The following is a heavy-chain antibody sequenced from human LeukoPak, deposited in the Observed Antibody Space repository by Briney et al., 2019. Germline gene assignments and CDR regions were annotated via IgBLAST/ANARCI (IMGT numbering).Heavy chain of an antibody. V-gene: IGHV3-9*01. CDR3: ASGYYYDAPRFDP. Sequence: QSGRSLRLSCAASGFTFDDYAMHWVRQAPGKGLEWVSGISWNSGSIGYADSVKGRFTISRDNAKNSLYLQMNSLRAEDTAVYYCASGYYYDAPRFDPWGQGTLVTVSS. D-gene: IGHD3-22*01. CDR2: ISWNSGSI. CDR1: GFTFDDYA. J-gene: IGHJ5*02.